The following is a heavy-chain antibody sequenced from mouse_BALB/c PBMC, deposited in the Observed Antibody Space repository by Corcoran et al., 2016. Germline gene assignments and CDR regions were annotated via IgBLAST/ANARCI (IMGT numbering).Heavy chain of an antibody. CDR3: ATGIQYYFDY. CDR2: IYPYNGGT. CDR1: GYTFTDYN. Sequence: EVQLQQSGPELVKPGASVKISCKASGYTFTDYNMHWVKQSHGKSLEWIGYIYPYNGGTGYNQKFKSKATLTVDNSSSTAYMELRSLTSEDSAVYYCATGIQYYFDYWGQGTTLTVSS. V-gene: IGHV1S29*02. J-gene: IGHJ2*01.